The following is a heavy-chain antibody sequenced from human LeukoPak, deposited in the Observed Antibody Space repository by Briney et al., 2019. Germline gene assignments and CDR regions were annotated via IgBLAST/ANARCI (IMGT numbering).Heavy chain of an antibody. Sequence: PGGSLRLSCAASGFTVSSKYMSWVRQAPGKGLEWVSSISSSSSYIYYADSVKGRFTISRDNAKNSLYLQMNNLRAEDTAVYYCARAGCSSTSCLDYWGQGTLVTVSS. D-gene: IGHD2-2*01. CDR2: ISSSSSYI. V-gene: IGHV3-21*01. CDR3: ARAGCSSTSCLDY. CDR1: GFTVSSKY. J-gene: IGHJ4*02.